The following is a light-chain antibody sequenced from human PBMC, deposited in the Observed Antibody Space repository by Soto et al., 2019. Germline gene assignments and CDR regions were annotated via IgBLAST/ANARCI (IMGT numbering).Light chain of an antibody. V-gene: IGKV3-11*01. CDR2: DAS. CDR3: QQYGSSPWT. J-gene: IGKJ1*01. CDR1: QSVSSY. Sequence: EIVLTQSPATLSLSPGERATLSCRASQSVSSYLAWYQQKPGQAPRLLIYDASNRATRIPARFSGSGSGTDFTLTISSLEPEDFAVYYCQQYGSSPWTFGQGPRWIS.